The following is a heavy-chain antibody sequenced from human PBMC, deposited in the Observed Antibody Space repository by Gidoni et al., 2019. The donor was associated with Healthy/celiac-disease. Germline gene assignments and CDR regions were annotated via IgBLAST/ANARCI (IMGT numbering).Heavy chain of an antibody. CDR2: IYYSGST. J-gene: IGHJ4*02. V-gene: IGHV4-59*01. D-gene: IGHD3-16*01. CDR1: GGSISSYY. Sequence: QVQLQESGPGLVKPSETLSLTCTVSGGSISSYYWSWIRQPPGKGLEWIWYIYYSGSTNYNPSLKSRVTISVDTSKNQFSLKLSSVTAADTAVYYCARAPSGADQIPFNFVYWGQGTLVTVSS. CDR3: ARAPSGADQIPFNFVY.